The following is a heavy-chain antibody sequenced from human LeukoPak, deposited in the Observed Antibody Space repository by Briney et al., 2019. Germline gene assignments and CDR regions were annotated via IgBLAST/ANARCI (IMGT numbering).Heavy chain of an antibody. D-gene: IGHD6-6*01. CDR3: TTDFVPMGAARYAFDI. CDR2: IYTSGTT. CDR1: GFTVSDNY. V-gene: IGHV3-53*01. J-gene: IGHJ3*02. Sequence: PGGSLRLSCAVSGFTVSDNYMTWVRQAPGKGLEWVSIIYTSGTTYYSDSVKGRFTISRDNSKNTLYLQMNSLRAEDTAVCYCTTDFVPMGAARYAFDIWGQGTMVTVSP.